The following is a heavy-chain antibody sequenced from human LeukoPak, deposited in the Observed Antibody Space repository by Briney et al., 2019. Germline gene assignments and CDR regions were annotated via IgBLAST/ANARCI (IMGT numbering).Heavy chain of an antibody. CDR2: IYHSGST. CDR3: ARSPGEGYYYYYYMDV. Sequence: PSETLSLTCSVSGYSISSGYYWGWIRQPPGKGLEWIGSIYHSGSTYYNPSLKSRLTISIDTSKSQFSLKLTSVTAADTALYYCARSPGEGYYYYYYMDVWGKGTTVTVSS. V-gene: IGHV4-38-2*02. CDR1: GYSISSGYY. D-gene: IGHD7-27*01. J-gene: IGHJ6*03.